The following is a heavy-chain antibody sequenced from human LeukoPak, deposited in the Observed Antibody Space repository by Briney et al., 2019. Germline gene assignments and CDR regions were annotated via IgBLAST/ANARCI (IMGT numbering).Heavy chain of an antibody. D-gene: IGHD6-6*01. CDR1: GVTFSSYE. CDR3: ARDRYSSSPYYYYYYMDV. CDR2: ISSSGSTI. Sequence: GGSLRLSCAASGVTFSSYEMNWVRQAPGKGLEWVSYISSSGSTIYYADSVKGRFTISRDNAKNSLYLQMNSLRAEDTAVYYCARDRYSSSPYYYYYYMDVWGKGTTVTVSS. J-gene: IGHJ6*03. V-gene: IGHV3-48*03.